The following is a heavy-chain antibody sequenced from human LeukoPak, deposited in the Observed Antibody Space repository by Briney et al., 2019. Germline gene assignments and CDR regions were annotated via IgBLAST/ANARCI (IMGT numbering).Heavy chain of an antibody. V-gene: IGHV4-31*03. Sequence: SETLSLTCTVSGGSISSGGYYWSWIRQHPGKGLEWIGYIYYSGSTYYNPTLKSRVTISVDTSKNQFSLKLSSVTAADTAVYYCASVKNPDSSSWDMWTTRDYYYYTAVWGKPTTVTV. J-gene: IGHJ6*03. D-gene: IGHD6-13*01. CDR3: ASVKNPDSSSWDMWTTRDYYYYTAV. CDR2: IYYSGST. CDR1: GGSISSGGYY.